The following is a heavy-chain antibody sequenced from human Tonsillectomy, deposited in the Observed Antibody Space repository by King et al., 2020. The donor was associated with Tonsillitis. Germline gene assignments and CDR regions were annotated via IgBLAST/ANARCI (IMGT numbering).Heavy chain of an antibody. CDR1: GVSHSTDDMR. CDR2: IDWADEK. J-gene: IGHJ5*02. CDR3: TRSQAGSNWFDP. Sequence: QFTLKESGPALVKPTQTLTLTCTFSGVSHSTDDMRVSWGRQPPGKALELLARIDWADEKFYSKSLKTRLTISRDTSKNQVVLRMTNMDPGDTATYYCTRSQAGSNWFDPWGRGTLVTVSS. V-gene: IGHV2-70D*14.